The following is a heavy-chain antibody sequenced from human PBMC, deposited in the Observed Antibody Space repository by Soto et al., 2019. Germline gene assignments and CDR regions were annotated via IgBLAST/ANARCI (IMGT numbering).Heavy chain of an antibody. CDR2: IIPILGIA. J-gene: IGHJ4*02. CDR3: AGRQEGGYRGRGAFDY. Sequence: QVQLVQSGAEVKKPGSSVKVSCKASGGTFSSYTISWVRQAPGQGLEWMGRIIPILGIANYAQKFQGRVTISADKTTSTAYMELSSLRSEDTGVDYWAGRQEGGYRGRGAFDYWGQGTLVTVSS. CDR1: GGTFSSYT. V-gene: IGHV1-69*02. D-gene: IGHD1-26*01.